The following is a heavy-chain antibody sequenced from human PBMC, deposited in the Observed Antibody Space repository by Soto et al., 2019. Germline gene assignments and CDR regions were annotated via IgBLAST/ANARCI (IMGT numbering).Heavy chain of an antibody. V-gene: IGHV1-3*01. D-gene: IGHD5-18*01. J-gene: IGHJ4*02. Sequence: GASVKVSCKASGYTFTSYAMHWVRQATGQRLEWMGWINAGNGNTKYSQKFQGRVTITRDTSASTAYMELSSLRSEDTAVYYCARGLNGYSHYFDYWGQGTLVTVSS. CDR2: INAGNGNT. CDR1: GYTFTSYA. CDR3: ARGLNGYSHYFDY.